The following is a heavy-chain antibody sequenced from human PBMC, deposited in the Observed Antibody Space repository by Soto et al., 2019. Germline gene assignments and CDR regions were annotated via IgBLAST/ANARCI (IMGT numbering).Heavy chain of an antibody. J-gene: IGHJ4*02. Sequence: ASVKVSCKASGYTFTGYYMHWVRQAPGQGLEWMGWINPNSGGTNYAQKFQGWVTMTRDTSISTAYMELSRLRSDDTAVYYCARGIQIMITFGGVIVRGDLDYWGQGTLVTVSS. D-gene: IGHD3-16*02. CDR1: GYTFTGYY. V-gene: IGHV1-2*04. CDR2: INPNSGGT. CDR3: ARGIQIMITFGGVIVRGDLDY.